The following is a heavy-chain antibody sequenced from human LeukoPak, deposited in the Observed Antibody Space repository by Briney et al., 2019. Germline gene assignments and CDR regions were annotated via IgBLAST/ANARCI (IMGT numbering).Heavy chain of an antibody. CDR2: INPNSGGT. CDR3: ASPDCRSTSCYIRRTPNDAFDI. V-gene: IGHV1-2*02. Sequence: ASVKVSCKASGYTFTGYYMHWVRQAPGQGLEWMGWINPNSGGTNYAQKFQGRVTMTRDTSISTAYMELSRLRSEDTAVYYCASPDCRSTSCYIRRTPNDAFDIWGQGTMVTVSS. D-gene: IGHD2-2*02. CDR1: GYTFTGYY. J-gene: IGHJ3*02.